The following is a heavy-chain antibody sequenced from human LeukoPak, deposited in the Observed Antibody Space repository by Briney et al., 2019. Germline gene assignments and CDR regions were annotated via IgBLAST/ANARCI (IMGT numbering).Heavy chain of an antibody. CDR3: ARDSYNYGSGSLDY. Sequence: SQTLSLTCTVSGGSISSGTYYWSWIRQPAGKGLEWIGRIYTSGNINYNPSLKSRVTISVDTSKNQFSLKLSSVTAADTAVYYCARDSYNYGSGSLDYWGRGTLVTVSS. CDR2: IYTSGNI. V-gene: IGHV4-61*02. CDR1: GGSISSGTYY. D-gene: IGHD5-18*01. J-gene: IGHJ4*02.